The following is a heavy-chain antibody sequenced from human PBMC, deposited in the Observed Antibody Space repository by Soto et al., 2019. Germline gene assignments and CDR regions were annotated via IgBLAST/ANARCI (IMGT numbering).Heavy chain of an antibody. J-gene: IGHJ4*02. Sequence: PGGSLRLSCTASGFTFSRHAMTWVRQAPGKGLEWVSGLSDSGASIYYADSVKGRFTISRDNSMNTLYLQMNTLRAEDTAVYYCAKEQKDSSTWSELNYWGQGTLVTVSS. CDR2: LSDSGASI. CDR1: GFTFSRHA. V-gene: IGHV3-23*01. CDR3: AKEQKDSSTWSELNY. D-gene: IGHD6-13*01.